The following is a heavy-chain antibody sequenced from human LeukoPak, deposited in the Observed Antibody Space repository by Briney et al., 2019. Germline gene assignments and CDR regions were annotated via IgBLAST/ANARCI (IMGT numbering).Heavy chain of an antibody. CDR1: GFTFSSYS. CDR3: ARSRDGYNFFEF. V-gene: IGHV3-21*01. J-gene: IGHJ4*02. CDR2: ISSSSSYI. Sequence: PGGSLRLSCAASGFTFSSYSMNWVRQAPGKGLEWVSSISSSSSYIYYADSVKGRFTISRDNAKNSLYLQMNSLRIEDTAVYYCARSRDGYNFFEFWGQGTLVTVSS. D-gene: IGHD5-24*01.